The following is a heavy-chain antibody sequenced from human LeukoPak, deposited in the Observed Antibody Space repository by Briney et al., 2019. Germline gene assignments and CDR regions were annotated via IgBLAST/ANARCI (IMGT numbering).Heavy chain of an antibody. CDR1: GFTFSSYA. Sequence: GSLRLSCAASGFTFSSYAMSWVRQAPGKGLEWVSAISGSGGSTYYADSVKGRFTISRDNSKNTLYLQVNSLRAEDTAVYYCANVPAQLWSLGVDYWGQGTLVTVSS. CDR2: ISGSGGST. D-gene: IGHD5-18*01. J-gene: IGHJ4*02. V-gene: IGHV3-23*01. CDR3: ANVPAQLWSLGVDY.